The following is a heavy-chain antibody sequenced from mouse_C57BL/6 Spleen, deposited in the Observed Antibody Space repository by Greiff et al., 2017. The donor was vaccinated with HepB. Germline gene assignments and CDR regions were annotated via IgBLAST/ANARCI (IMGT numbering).Heavy chain of an antibody. CDR1: GFTFSDYY. Sequence: EVMLVESEGGLVQPGSSMKLSCTASGFTFSDYYMAWVRQVPEKGLEWVANINYDGSSTYYLDSLKSRFIISRDNAKNILYLQMSSLKSEDTATYYCARTLRRGVFDYWGQGTTLTVSS. D-gene: IGHD2-12*01. V-gene: IGHV5-16*01. CDR2: INYDGSST. J-gene: IGHJ2*01. CDR3: ARTLRRGVFDY.